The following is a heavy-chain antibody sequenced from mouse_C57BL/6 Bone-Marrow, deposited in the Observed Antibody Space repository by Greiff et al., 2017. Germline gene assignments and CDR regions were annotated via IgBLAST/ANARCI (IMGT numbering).Heavy chain of an antibody. V-gene: IGHV1-63*01. CDR1: GYTFTNYW. D-gene: IGHD1-1*02. J-gene: IGHJ3*01. CDR2: IYPGGGYT. CDR3: ARSSSLWAWFAY. Sequence: VMLVESGAELVRPGTSVKMSCKASGYTFTNYWIGWAKQRPGHGLEWIGDIYPGGGYTDYNEKFKGKATLTADKSSSTAYMQFSSLTSEDSAIYYCARSSSLWAWFAYWGQGTLVTVSA.